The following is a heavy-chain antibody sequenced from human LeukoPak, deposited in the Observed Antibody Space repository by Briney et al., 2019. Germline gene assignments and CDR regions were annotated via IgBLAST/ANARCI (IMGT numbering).Heavy chain of an antibody. Sequence: GASVKVSCKASGGTFSSYAISWVRQAPGQGLEWMGGIIPIFGTANYAQKFQGRVTITTDESTSTAYMELSSLRSEDTAVYYCARALRSFEYSSSPGDYWGQGTLVTVSS. J-gene: IGHJ4*02. CDR1: GGTFSSYA. D-gene: IGHD6-6*01. V-gene: IGHV1-69*05. CDR3: ARALRSFEYSSSPGDY. CDR2: IIPIFGTA.